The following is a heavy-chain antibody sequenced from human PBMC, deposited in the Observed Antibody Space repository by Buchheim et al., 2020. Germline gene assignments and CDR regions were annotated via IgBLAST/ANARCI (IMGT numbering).Heavy chain of an antibody. Sequence: EVQLVQSGAEVKKPGESLKISCKGSGYNFGNYWIGWVRQMPGKGLEWMGVIYPSDSETHYSPSFQGQVTMSVDKSINAAYLQWSSLKASDTAMYYCARGKEWMPHEFDLWGQGTL. CDR2: IYPSDSET. CDR1: GYNFGNYW. J-gene: IGHJ4*02. V-gene: IGHV5-51*01. CDR3: ARGKEWMPHEFDL. D-gene: IGHD3-3*01.